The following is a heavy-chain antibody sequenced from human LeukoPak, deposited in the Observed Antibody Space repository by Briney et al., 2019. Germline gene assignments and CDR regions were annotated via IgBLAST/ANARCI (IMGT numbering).Heavy chain of an antibody. V-gene: IGHV4-61*02. CDR1: GGSISSGSYY. Sequence: ASQTLSLTCTVSGGSISSGSYYWSWIRQPAGKGLEWIGRIYTSGSTNYNPSLKCRVTISVDTSQNQFSLKLSSVTAADTAVYYCARASGGWSGYVFVYWGQGTLVTVSS. D-gene: IGHD3-3*01. CDR3: ARASGGWSGYVFVY. CDR2: IYTSGST. J-gene: IGHJ4*02.